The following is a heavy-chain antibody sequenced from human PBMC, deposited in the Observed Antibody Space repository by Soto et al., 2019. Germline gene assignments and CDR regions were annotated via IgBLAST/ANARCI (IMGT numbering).Heavy chain of an antibody. V-gene: IGHV3-7*01. Sequence: GGSLRLSCAASGFTFSSYWMSWVRQAPGKGLEWVANIKQDGSEKYYVDSVKGRFTISRDNAKNSLYLQMNSLRAEDTAVYYCARDYPMVRGVITPFDYWGQGTLVTVSS. D-gene: IGHD3-10*01. CDR1: GFTFSSYW. J-gene: IGHJ4*02. CDR3: ARDYPMVRGVITPFDY. CDR2: IKQDGSEK.